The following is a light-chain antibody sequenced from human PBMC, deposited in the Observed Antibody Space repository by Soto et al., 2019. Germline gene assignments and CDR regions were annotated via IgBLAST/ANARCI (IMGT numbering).Light chain of an antibody. CDR3: LQYNTYPFT. V-gene: IGKV1-5*03. Sequence: DLQMTQSPSTLSASVGDRVTITCRASQSISSWLAWYQQKPGTAPKFLIYKASSLESGVPSRFSGSGSGTKFTLTITSLQPDDFATYYCLQYNTYPFTFGPGTKVDIK. CDR2: KAS. CDR1: QSISSW. J-gene: IGKJ3*01.